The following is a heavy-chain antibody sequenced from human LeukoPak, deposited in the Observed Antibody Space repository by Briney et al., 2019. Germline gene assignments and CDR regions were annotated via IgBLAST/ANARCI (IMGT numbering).Heavy chain of an antibody. J-gene: IGHJ2*01. CDR2: ISFTVST. CDR3: ARRTYKILRGTAYGYWYFDL. V-gene: IGHV4-59*11. CDR1: GASFSSHS. D-gene: IGHD3-9*01. Sequence: PSETLSVTCTVSGASFSSHSWRWFRQPPGKGLYWIGYISFTVSTNYNPSLKSRVIISRDTSKSQFSLKLSAVTAADTAVYYCARRTYKILRGTAYGYWYFDLWGRGTLVTVSS.